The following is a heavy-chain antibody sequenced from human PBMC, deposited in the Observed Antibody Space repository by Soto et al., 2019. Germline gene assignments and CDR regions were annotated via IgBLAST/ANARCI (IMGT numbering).Heavy chain of an antibody. CDR2: ISAYNGDT. V-gene: IGHV1-18*01. Sequence: QAQLVQSGGEVKKPGASVKVSCRASGYTFTSYGYAWVRQAPGQGLEWMGWISAYNGDTNYAQKFHARAILTTDTSTTTAHMELRNLGSDDTAVYYLARSGAFCMIITSLLDSSWGLGTLVTVS. J-gene: IGHJ4*02. CDR3: ARSGAFCMIITSLLDSS. D-gene: IGHD1-26*01. CDR1: GYTFTSYG.